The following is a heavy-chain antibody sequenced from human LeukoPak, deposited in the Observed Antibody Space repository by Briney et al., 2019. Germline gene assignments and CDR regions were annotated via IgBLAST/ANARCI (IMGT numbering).Heavy chain of an antibody. CDR2: ISSSGSTI. J-gene: IGHJ6*04. CDR3: AELGITMIGGA. Sequence: GRSLRLSCAASGFTFSSYEMNWVRQAPGKGLEWVSYISSSGSTIYYVDSVKGRFTISRDNAKNSLYLQMNMLRAEDTAVYYCAELGITMIGGAWGKGNPVTISS. CDR1: GFTFSSYE. V-gene: IGHV3-48*03. D-gene: IGHD3-10*02.